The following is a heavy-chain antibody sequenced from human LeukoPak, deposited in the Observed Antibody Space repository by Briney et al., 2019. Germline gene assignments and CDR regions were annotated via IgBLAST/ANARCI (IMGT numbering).Heavy chain of an antibody. CDR2: MNPNSGNT. J-gene: IGHJ4*02. Sequence: ASVKVSCKASGYTFTSYDINWVRQATGQGLEWMGWMNPNSGNTGYAQKFQGRVTMTRNTSISTAYMELSSLRSEDTAVYYRATDRQASSGYSLYYFDYWGQGTLVTVSS. CDR3: ATDRQASSGYSLYYFDY. V-gene: IGHV1-8*01. D-gene: IGHD3-22*01. CDR1: GYTFTSYD.